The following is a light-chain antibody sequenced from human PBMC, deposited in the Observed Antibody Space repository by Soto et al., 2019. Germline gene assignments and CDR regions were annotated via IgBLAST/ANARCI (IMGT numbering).Light chain of an antibody. Sequence: EIVLTQSPGTLSLSPGERATLSCRASQSVTSSYLAWYQQKPGQSTXLLIYEASSRATGIPDRFSGSESGTDFTLTISRLEPEDFAVYYCQQYGTSPLTFGGGNK. CDR1: QSVTSSY. V-gene: IGKV3-20*01. CDR2: EAS. CDR3: QQYGTSPLT. J-gene: IGKJ4*01.